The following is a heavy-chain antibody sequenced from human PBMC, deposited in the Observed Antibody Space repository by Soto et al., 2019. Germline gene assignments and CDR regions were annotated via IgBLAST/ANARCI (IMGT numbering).Heavy chain of an antibody. D-gene: IGHD2-2*01. J-gene: IGHJ4*02. Sequence: EVQLVESGGGLVQPGGSLRLSCAASGFTFSSYWMHWVRQTPGKGLEWFSRINTDGSTTNYADSVKGRFTISRDNAKNTLYLQMNGLRVEDTAVFYCARGNLPIVVGPAAIDYWGQGTQVTVSS. CDR1: GFTFSSYW. CDR3: ARGNLPIVVGPAAIDY. CDR2: INTDGSTT. V-gene: IGHV3-74*01.